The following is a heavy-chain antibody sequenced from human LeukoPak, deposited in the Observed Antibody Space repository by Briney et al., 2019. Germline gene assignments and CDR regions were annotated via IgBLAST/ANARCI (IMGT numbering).Heavy chain of an antibody. CDR3: ARGSSMVRGVINWFDP. CDR1: GGSISSGGYS. Sequence: SQTLSLTCAVSGGSISSGGYSWSWIRQPPGKGLEWIGYIYHSGSTYYNPSLKSRVTISVDRSKNQFSLKLSSVTAADTAVYYCARGSSMVRGVINWFDPWGQGTLVTVSS. D-gene: IGHD3-10*01. CDR2: IYHSGST. J-gene: IGHJ5*02. V-gene: IGHV4-30-2*01.